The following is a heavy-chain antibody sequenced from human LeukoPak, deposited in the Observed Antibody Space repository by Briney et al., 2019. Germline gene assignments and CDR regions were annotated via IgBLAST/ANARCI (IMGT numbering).Heavy chain of an antibody. V-gene: IGHV1-18*01. D-gene: IGHD5-18*01. CDR1: GYTFTSYG. Sequence: ASVKVSCKASGYTFTSYGISWVPQAPGQGLEWMGWISAYNGNTNYAQKFQDRVTMTTDTPTSTAYMELRSLRSDDTAVHYCARDFVDTVMVVDYWGQGTLVTVSS. CDR2: ISAYNGNT. CDR3: ARDFVDTVMVVDY. J-gene: IGHJ4*02.